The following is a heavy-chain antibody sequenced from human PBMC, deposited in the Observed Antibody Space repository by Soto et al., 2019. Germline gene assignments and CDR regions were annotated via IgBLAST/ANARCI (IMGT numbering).Heavy chain of an antibody. Sequence: PSETLSLTCAVSGGSISSGGYSWSWIRQPPGKGLEWIGYIYHSGSTYYNPSLKSRVTISVDRSKNQFSLKLSSVTAADTAVYYCASVAKTINWPDNWGQGTLVTVSS. CDR1: GGSISSGGYS. CDR3: ASVAKTINWPDN. CDR2: IYHSGST. V-gene: IGHV4-30-2*01. J-gene: IGHJ5*02.